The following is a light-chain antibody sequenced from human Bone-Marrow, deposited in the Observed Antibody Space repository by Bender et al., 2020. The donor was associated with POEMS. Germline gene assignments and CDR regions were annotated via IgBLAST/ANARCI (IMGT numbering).Light chain of an antibody. J-gene: IGLJ2*01. V-gene: IGLV2-11*01. CDR2: DAG. Sequence: QSALTQPPSVSGSPGQSFTISCTGTSDDVGTYNSVSWYQHSPNKVPKLIIFDAGRGPSGVPSGFSGSKSGNTASLTISGSHPGDESDFFCCSFARPCVIFGGGAKVTVL. CDR1: SDDVGTYNS. CDR3: CSFARPCVI.